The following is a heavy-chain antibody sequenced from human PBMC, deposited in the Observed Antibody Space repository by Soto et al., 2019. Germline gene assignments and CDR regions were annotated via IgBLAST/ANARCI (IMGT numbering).Heavy chain of an antibody. CDR1: GFPFTTYG. Sequence: QEQLVESGGGVVQPGRSLRLSCAASGFPFTTYGMHWVREGPGKGLEWVAVISYDGSNRYYADSVKGRFTISRDNSKNTLYLQMNDLRPEDTALYYCVGGQYYFDYRGQGTLVTVSS. J-gene: IGHJ4*02. V-gene: IGHV3-30*03. D-gene: IGHD3-10*01. CDR3: VGGQYYFDY. CDR2: ISYDGSNR.